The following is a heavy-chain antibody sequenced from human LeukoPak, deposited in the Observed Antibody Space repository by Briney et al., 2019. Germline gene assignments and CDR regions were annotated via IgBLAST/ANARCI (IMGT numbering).Heavy chain of an antibody. D-gene: IGHD2-2*01. CDR3: ARQKRYCSSTSCYGNWFDP. J-gene: IGHJ5*02. V-gene: IGHV1-2*04. CDR1: GYTFTGYY. Sequence: ASVKVSCKASGYTFTGYYMHWVRQAPGQGLEWMGWINPNSGGTNYAQKFQGWVTMTRDTSISTAYMELSRLRSDDTAVYYCARQKRYCSSTSCYGNWFDPWGQGTLVTVSS. CDR2: INPNSGGT.